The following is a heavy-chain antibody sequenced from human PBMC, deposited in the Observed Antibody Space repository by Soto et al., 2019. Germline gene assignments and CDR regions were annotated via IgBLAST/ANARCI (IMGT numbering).Heavy chain of an antibody. J-gene: IGHJ4*02. D-gene: IGHD5-12*01. CDR2: IYSVGGT. CDR1: GFTVSSSY. V-gene: IGHV3-66*01. Sequence: GGSLRLSCAASGFTVSSSYMSWVRQAPGKGLEWVSVIYSVGGTYFADSVKGRFAMSRDNSENTLYLQMNSLRAEDTAVYYCAKHRGGYDRDFDYWGRGALVTVSS. CDR3: AKHRGGYDRDFDY.